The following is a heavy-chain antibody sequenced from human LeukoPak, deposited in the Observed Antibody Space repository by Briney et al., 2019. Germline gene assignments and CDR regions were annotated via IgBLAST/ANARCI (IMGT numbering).Heavy chain of an antibody. J-gene: IGHJ4*02. Sequence: GGSLRLSCAASGFTLSSYAMSWVRQAPGKGLEWVAGISGSGSSTYYADSVKGRFTISRDDSKNTLYLQMNSLTAEDTAVYYCAKDGSGSYWYFFDYWGQGTLVTVSS. D-gene: IGHD3-10*01. CDR3: AKDGSGSYWYFFDY. CDR2: ISGSGSST. V-gene: IGHV3-23*01. CDR1: GFTLSSYA.